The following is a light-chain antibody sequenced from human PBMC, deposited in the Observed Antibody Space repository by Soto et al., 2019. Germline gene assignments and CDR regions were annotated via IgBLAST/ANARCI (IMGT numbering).Light chain of an antibody. V-gene: IGLV4-60*03. Sequence: QPVLTQSSSASASLGSSVKLTCTLSSGHSSYIIAWHQQQPGKAPRYLMKLEGSGSYNKGSGVPDRFSGSSSGADRYLTISHLQSEDEADYYCETWDSNTHRVFGGGTKLTVL. CDR3: ETWDSNTHRV. CDR1: SGHSSYI. CDR2: LEGSGSY. J-gene: IGLJ2*01.